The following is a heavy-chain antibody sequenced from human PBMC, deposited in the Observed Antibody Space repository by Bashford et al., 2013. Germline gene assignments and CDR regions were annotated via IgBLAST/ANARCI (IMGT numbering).Heavy chain of an antibody. CDR2: ISTSSSYI. CDR3: ARGRGIGGGYAMDV. CDR1: GFIFDNFA. V-gene: IGHV3-21*01. Sequence: GGSLRLSCAASGFIFDNFAMSWVRQAPGKGLEWVSSISTSSSYIYYADSVKGRFTISRDNAKNTVDLQMNSLRAEDTAIYYCARGRGIGGGYAMDVLGPRDHGHRLL. D-gene: IGHD3-16*01. J-gene: IGHJ6*02.